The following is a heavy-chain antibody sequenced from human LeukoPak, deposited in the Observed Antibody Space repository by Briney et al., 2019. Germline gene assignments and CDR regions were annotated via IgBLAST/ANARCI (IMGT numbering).Heavy chain of an antibody. J-gene: IGHJ4*02. Sequence: SETLSLTCSVSGVSISSYYWSWIRQPPGKGLEWNGYIYYSGSTNYNPSRKSRVTISVDTSKNQFCVKLSSVTAADTAVYYCARAGQGLVGDFDYWGQGTLVTVSS. CDR3: ARAGQGLVGDFDY. CDR2: IYYSGST. V-gene: IGHV4-59*01. D-gene: IGHD6-19*01. CDR1: GVSISSYY.